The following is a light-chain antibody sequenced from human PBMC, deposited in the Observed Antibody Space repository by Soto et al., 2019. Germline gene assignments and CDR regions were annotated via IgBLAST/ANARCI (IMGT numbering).Light chain of an antibody. CDR3: QQYGYSLFT. Sequence: EIVLTQSPGTLPLSPGERATLSCRASQSVSSSYLTWYQQKPGQAPRLLIYGASGRATGIPDRFSGSGSGTDFTLTISRLEPEDFAVYYCQQYGYSLFTFGPGTKVDIK. J-gene: IGKJ3*01. CDR1: QSVSSSY. V-gene: IGKV3-20*01. CDR2: GAS.